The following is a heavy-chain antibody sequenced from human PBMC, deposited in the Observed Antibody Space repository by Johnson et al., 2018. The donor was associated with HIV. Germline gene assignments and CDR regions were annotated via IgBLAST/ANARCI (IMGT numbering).Heavy chain of an antibody. Sequence: QVQLVESGGGVVQPGGSLRVPCAASGFTFNIHGVHWVRQTPGKGLEWVAVITFDGTTKYYADSVKGRFTISRDNSKNTLYLQMNSLRAEDTAVYYCARAKGGSYSDEQGAFDIWGQGTMVTVSS. CDR3: ARAKGGSYSDEQGAFDI. CDR2: ITFDGTTK. D-gene: IGHD1-26*01. V-gene: IGHV3-30*19. J-gene: IGHJ3*02. CDR1: GFTFNIHG.